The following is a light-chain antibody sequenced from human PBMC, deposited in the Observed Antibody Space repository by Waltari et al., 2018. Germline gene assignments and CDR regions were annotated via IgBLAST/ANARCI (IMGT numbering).Light chain of an antibody. Sequence: VVLTQSPATLSVSPGESAIISCRASQSVSSNLAWYQQKPGQAPRLLIYDAPTRATSIPAKFRGSGSGTEFTLTINSLQSEDSATYYCQQYNRWPPITFGQGTRLEIK. V-gene: IGKV3-15*01. J-gene: IGKJ5*01. CDR3: QQYNRWPPIT. CDR2: DAP. CDR1: QSVSSN.